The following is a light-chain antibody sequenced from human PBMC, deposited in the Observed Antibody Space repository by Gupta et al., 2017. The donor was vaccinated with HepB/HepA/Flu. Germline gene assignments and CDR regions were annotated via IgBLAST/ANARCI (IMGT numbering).Light chain of an antibody. Sequence: IQMTQSPSSLSASVGDRVTITCRASQSISSYLNWYQQKPGKAPKLLIYAASSLQSGVPSRFSDSGSGTDFTLTISSLQPEDFATYYCQQSYSTPPFTFGPGTKVDIK. V-gene: IGKV1-39*01. CDR2: AAS. CDR3: QQSYSTPPFT. CDR1: QSISSY. J-gene: IGKJ3*01.